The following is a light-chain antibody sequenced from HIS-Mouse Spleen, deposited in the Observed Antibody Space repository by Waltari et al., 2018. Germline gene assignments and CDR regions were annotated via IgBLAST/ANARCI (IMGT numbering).Light chain of an antibody. CDR2: EDS. CDR3: YSTDSSGNHRV. Sequence: SYELTQPPSVSVSPGQTARITCSGDALPKKYAYWYQQKSGQAPMLVIYEDSKRPSGIPERFSGSSSGTMATLTISGAQLEDEADYYCYSTDSSGNHRVFGGGTKLTVL. J-gene: IGLJ2*01. CDR1: ALPKKY. V-gene: IGLV3-10*01.